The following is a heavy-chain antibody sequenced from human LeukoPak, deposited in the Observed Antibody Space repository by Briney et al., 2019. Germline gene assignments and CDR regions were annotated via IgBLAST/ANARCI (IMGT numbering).Heavy chain of an antibody. V-gene: IGHV4-59*01. CDR2: MHYSGVT. D-gene: IGHD2-21*01. J-gene: IGHJ5*02. Sequence: SETLSPTCTVSGGSISTYYWSWIRQPPGKGLEWIGYMHYSGVTNYSPSLKSRVTISVGTSKNQFSLKLTSVTAADTAFYYCARELRPGAYWGWFDPWGQGTLVTVSS. CDR1: GGSISTYY. CDR3: ARELRPGAYWGWFDP.